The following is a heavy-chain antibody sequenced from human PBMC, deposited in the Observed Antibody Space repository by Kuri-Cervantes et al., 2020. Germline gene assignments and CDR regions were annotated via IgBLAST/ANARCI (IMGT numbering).Heavy chain of an antibody. CDR1: GFTFSSYA. CDR3: ARDPIDQLLSSKDWYFDL. V-gene: IGHV3-30-3*01. J-gene: IGHJ2*01. Sequence: GESLKIFCAASGFTFSSYAMHWVRQAPGKGLEWVAVISYDGSNKYYADSVKGRFTISRDNSKNTLYLQMSSLRAEDTAVYYCARDPIDQLLSSKDWYFDLWGRGTLVTVSS. D-gene: IGHD2-2*01. CDR2: ISYDGSNK.